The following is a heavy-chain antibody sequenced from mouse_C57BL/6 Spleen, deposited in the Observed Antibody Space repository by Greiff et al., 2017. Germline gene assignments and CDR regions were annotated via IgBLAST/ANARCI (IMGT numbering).Heavy chain of an antibody. J-gene: IGHJ3*01. D-gene: IGHD1-1*01. Sequence: EVKLVESVAELVRPGASVKLSCTASGFNIKNTYMHWVKQRPEQGLEWIGRIDPANGNTKYAPKFQGKATITADTSSNTAYLQLSSLTSEDTAIYYCARGADYYGSSSAWFAYWGQGTLVTVSA. CDR1: GFNIKNTY. CDR2: IDPANGNT. CDR3: ARGADYYGSSSAWFAY. V-gene: IGHV14-3*01.